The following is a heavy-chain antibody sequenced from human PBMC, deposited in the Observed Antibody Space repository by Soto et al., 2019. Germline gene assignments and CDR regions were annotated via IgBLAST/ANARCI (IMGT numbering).Heavy chain of an antibody. Sequence: QGQLVQSGAEVKKPGSSVKVSCKASGGTFSSSAISWVRQAPGQGLEWMGGIIPIFGTANYAQKFQGRVTITAHKSTSTAYMELSSRRSEDTAVYYCAREPNPQVLTALYGMDVWGQGTTVTVSS. CDR2: IIPIFGTA. D-gene: IGHD2-21*02. CDR3: AREPNPQVLTALYGMDV. V-gene: IGHV1-69*06. J-gene: IGHJ6*02. CDR1: GGTFSSSA.